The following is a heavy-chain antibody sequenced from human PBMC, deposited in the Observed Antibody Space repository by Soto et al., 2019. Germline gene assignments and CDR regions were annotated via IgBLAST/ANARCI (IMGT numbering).Heavy chain of an antibody. CDR3: AKRRHCYDSSGYSY. CDR1: GFTFSSYA. V-gene: IGHV3-23*01. D-gene: IGHD3-22*01. CDR2: ISGSGGST. Sequence: GGSLRLSCAASGFTFSSYAMSWVRQAPGKGLEWVSAISGSGGSTYYADSVKGRFTISRDNSKNTLYLQMNSLRAEDTAVYYCAKRRHCYDSSGYSYWGQGPLVTVSS. J-gene: IGHJ4*02.